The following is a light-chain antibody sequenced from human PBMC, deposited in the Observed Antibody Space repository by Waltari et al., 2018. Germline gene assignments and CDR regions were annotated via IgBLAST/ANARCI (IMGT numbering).Light chain of an antibody. V-gene: IGLV2-8*01. CDR1: GSGGS. CDR3: SSDAVSNNFYD. J-gene: IGLJ1*01. CDR2: EVS. Sequence: QSALTQHPSASGSPGQSVTISCTGTGSGGSVSWYQQLPGKAPKLLIYEVSKRPSGVPDRFSVSTSGNTASLTVSGLQAEDEGDYYCSSDAVSNNFYDFGSGTKVTVL.